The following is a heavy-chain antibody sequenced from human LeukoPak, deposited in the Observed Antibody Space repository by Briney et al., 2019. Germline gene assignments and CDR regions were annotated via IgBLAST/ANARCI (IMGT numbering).Heavy chain of an antibody. Sequence: SETLSLTCTVSGGSISSGGYYWSWIRQHPGKGLEWIGYIYYSGSTYYNPSLKSRVTISVDTSKNQFSLKLSSVTAADTAVYYCARDNYYDSSAGLGGFDPWGQGTLVTVSS. D-gene: IGHD3-22*01. CDR1: GGSISSGGYY. J-gene: IGHJ5*02. CDR2: IYYSGST. V-gene: IGHV4-31*03. CDR3: ARDNYYDSSAGLGGFDP.